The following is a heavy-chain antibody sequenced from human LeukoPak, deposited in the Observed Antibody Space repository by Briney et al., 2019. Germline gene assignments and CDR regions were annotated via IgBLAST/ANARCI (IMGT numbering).Heavy chain of an antibody. Sequence: HGGSLRLSCAASGFTFSSYAMSWVRQAPGKGLEWISYIDSNSRMIHYADSVRGRFTISRDNAKNSLFLQMNSLRAEDTAVYYCVREYCSGGSCSDAFDIWGQGTMVTVSS. CDR3: VREYCSGGSCSDAFDI. CDR1: GFTFSSYA. CDR2: IDSNSRMI. J-gene: IGHJ3*02. V-gene: IGHV3-48*04. D-gene: IGHD2-15*01.